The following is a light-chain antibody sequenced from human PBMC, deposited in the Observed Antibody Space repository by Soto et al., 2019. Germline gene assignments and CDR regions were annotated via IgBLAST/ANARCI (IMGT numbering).Light chain of an antibody. Sequence: QSVLTQPASVSGSPGQSITISCTGTSSDVGGYNYVSWYQQHPGKAPKLMIYDVSNRPSGISNRFSGSKSGNTASLTISGLQAEDDADYYCSSYASSSTLEVVFGGGTKLTVL. J-gene: IGLJ2*01. V-gene: IGLV2-14*01. CDR3: SSYASSSTLEVV. CDR2: DVS. CDR1: SSDVGGYNY.